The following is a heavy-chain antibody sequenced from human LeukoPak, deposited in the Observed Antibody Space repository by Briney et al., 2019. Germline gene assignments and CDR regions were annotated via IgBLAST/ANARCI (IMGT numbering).Heavy chain of an antibody. CDR3: ATRYYGSGSYYNVEGMDV. Sequence: SETLSLTCTVSGGSISSYYWSWIRQPPGKGLEWIGYTYYSGSTNYNPSLKSRVTISVDTSKNQFSLKLSSVTAADTAVYYCATRYYGSGSYYNVEGMDVWGQGTTVTVSS. V-gene: IGHV4-59*01. CDR1: GGSISSYY. CDR2: TYYSGST. D-gene: IGHD3-10*01. J-gene: IGHJ6*02.